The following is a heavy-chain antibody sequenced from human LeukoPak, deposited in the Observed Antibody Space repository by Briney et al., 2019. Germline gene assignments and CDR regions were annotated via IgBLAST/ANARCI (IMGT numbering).Heavy chain of an antibody. J-gene: IGHJ6*02. CDR2: IWYDGSNK. Sequence: GGSLRLSCAASGFTFSSYGMHWVRQAPGKGLEWVAGIWYDGSNKYYADSVKGRFTISRDNSKNTLYLQMNSLRAEDTAVYYCARDILSAYCGGDCYPLNGMDVWGQGTTVTVSS. D-gene: IGHD2-21*02. CDR1: GFTFSSYG. CDR3: ARDILSAYCGGDCYPLNGMDV. V-gene: IGHV3-33*01.